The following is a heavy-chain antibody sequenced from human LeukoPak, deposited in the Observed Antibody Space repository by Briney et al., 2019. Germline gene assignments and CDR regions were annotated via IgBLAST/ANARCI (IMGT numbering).Heavy chain of an antibody. V-gene: IGHV4-31*03. CDR3: AREVDHSFDY. CDR2: IYYSGNT. J-gene: IGHJ4*02. CDR1: SGSISSGGYY. Sequence: PSQTLSLTCTVSSGSISSGGYYWSWIRQHPGKGLEWIGYIYYSGNTYYNPSLKSRVTISVDTSKNQFSLKLSSVTAADTAVYYCAREVDHSFDYWGQGTLVTVSS.